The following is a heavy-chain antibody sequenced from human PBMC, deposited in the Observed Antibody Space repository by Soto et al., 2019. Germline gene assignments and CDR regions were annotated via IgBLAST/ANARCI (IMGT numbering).Heavy chain of an antibody. Sequence: QLQLQESGSGLVKPSQTLSLTCAVSGGSISSGGYSWSWIRQPPGKGLEWIGYIYHSGSTYYNPSLKRRLPXAXYRSKNQFSLKLSSVTAADTAVYYCAREEVDWYFDLWGRGTLVTVSS. V-gene: IGHV4-30-2*01. CDR1: GGSISSGGYS. D-gene: IGHD2-15*01. J-gene: IGHJ2*01. CDR2: IYHSGST. CDR3: AREEVDWYFDL.